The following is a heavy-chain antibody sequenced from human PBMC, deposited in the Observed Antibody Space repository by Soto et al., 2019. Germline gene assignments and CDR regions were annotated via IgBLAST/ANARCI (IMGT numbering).Heavy chain of an antibody. Sequence: QIQLVQSGAEVKKPGASVKVSCKASGYTYTDHGISWVRQAPGQGFEWMGWISAYSDYTAYAQKFQGRVTMTTDKYTNTAYMELRSLTSDDTAVYYGAKDRPRLTQNFLDVYWGQGTLVTVSS. CDR3: AKDRPRLTQNFLDVY. V-gene: IGHV1-18*01. CDR2: ISAYSDYT. J-gene: IGHJ4*02. D-gene: IGHD3-16*01. CDR1: GYTYTDHG.